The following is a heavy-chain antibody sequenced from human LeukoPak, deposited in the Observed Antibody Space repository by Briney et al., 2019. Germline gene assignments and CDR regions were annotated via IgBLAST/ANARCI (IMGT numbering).Heavy chain of an antibody. CDR2: IKQDGSEK. D-gene: IGHD6-13*01. J-gene: IGHJ5*02. V-gene: IGHV3-7*01. Sequence: PGGSLRLSCAASGFTFSSYSMSWVRQAPGKGLEWVANIKQDGSEKYYVDSVKGRFTISRDNAKNSLYLQMNSLRAEDTAVYYCARRIAAPNWFDPWGQGTLVTVSS. CDR3: ARRIAAPNWFDP. CDR1: GFTFSSYS.